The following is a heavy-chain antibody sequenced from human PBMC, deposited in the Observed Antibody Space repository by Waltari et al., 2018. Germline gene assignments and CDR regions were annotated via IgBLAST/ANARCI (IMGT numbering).Heavy chain of an antibody. CDR1: GGSISSSSYY. Sequence: QLQLQESGPGLVKPSETLSLTCTVSGGSISSSSYYWGWIRQPPGKGLEWIGSIYYSGGTYYKPSLRRRVTISVDTSKNQFSLKLSSVTAADTAVYYCARHETWPTPDAFDIWGQGTMVTVSS. J-gene: IGHJ3*02. V-gene: IGHV4-39*01. CDR3: ARHETWPTPDAFDI. CDR2: IYYSGGT. D-gene: IGHD4-17*01.